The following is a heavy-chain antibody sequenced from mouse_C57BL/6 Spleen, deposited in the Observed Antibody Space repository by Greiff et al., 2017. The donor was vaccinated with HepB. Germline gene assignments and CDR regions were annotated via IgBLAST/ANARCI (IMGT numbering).Heavy chain of an antibody. D-gene: IGHD1-1*01. CDR1: GFTFSDYG. V-gene: IGHV5-17*01. CDR2: ISSGSSTI. J-gene: IGHJ1*03. CDR3: ASSSYRYWYFDV. Sequence: EVMLVESGGGLVKPGGSLKLSCAASGFTFSDYGMHWVRKAPEKGLEWVAYISSGSSTIYYADTVKGRFTISRDNAKNTLFLQMTSLRSEDTAMYYCASSSYRYWYFDVWGTGTTVTVSS.